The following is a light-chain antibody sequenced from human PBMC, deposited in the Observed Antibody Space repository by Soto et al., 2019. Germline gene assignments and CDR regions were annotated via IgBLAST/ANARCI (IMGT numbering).Light chain of an antibody. CDR2: SAS. CDR3: QEYKTWT. CDR1: QTISRY. J-gene: IGKJ1*01. Sequence: DIQMTQSPSSLSASVGDRVTITCRASQTISRYLNWYQQRPGKAPNLLIYSASSLQSGVPSRFSGSGSGTDFTLTISSLQPEDFATYHCQEYKTWTFGQGTKVDIK. V-gene: IGKV1-39*01.